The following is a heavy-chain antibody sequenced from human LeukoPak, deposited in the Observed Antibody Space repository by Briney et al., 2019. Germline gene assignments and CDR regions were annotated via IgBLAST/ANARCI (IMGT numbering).Heavy chain of an antibody. Sequence: ASVKVSCMSSGYTFTGYYMHWVRQAPGQGLEWMGWINPNSGGTNYAQKFQGRVTMTRDTSISTAYMELSRLRSDDTAVYYCARDSSSWYNQDYWGQGTLVTVSS. D-gene: IGHD6-13*01. CDR1: GYTFTGYY. CDR3: ARDSSSWYNQDY. CDR2: INPNSGGT. J-gene: IGHJ4*02. V-gene: IGHV1-2*02.